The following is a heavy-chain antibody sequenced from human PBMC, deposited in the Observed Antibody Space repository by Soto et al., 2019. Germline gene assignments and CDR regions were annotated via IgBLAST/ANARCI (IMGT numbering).Heavy chain of an antibody. CDR2: IYYSGST. Sequence: SETLSLTCTVSGGSISSGDYYWSWIRQPPGKGLEWIGYIYYSGSTYYNPSLKSRVTISVDNSKNTLYLQMNSLRAEDTAVYYCAHYSYGSDAFDIWGQGTMVTVSS. V-gene: IGHV4-30-4*01. J-gene: IGHJ3*02. CDR1: GGSISSGDYY. D-gene: IGHD5-18*01. CDR3: AHYSYGSDAFDI.